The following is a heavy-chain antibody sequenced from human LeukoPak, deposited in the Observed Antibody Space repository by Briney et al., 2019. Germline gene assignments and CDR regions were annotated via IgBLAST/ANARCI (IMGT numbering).Heavy chain of an antibody. CDR3: ATQRSSGKFRFDY. Sequence: SDTLSLICAVHSVSFSGSYWSSIRQHPGKGLEWIGEINHSGSTNYNPSIKSRITISVETYKNQFSLQMSSVTAADTAVYYCATQRSSGKFRFDYWGQGTLVTVSS. CDR1: SVSFSGSY. V-gene: IGHV4-34*01. D-gene: IGHD6-6*01. J-gene: IGHJ4*02. CDR2: INHSGST.